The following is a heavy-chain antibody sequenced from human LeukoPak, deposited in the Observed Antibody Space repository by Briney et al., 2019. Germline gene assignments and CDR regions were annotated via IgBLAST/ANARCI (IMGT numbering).Heavy chain of an antibody. Sequence: PSETLSLTCTVSGGSISSSSYSWGWIRQPPGKGLEWIGSIYYSGSTYYNPSLKSRVTISVDTSKNQFSLKLSSVTAADTAVYYCARLVGYGGWFDPWGQGTLVTVSS. CDR2: IYYSGST. D-gene: IGHD1-1*01. J-gene: IGHJ5*02. CDR3: ARLVGYGGWFDP. CDR1: GGSISSSSYS. V-gene: IGHV4-39*01.